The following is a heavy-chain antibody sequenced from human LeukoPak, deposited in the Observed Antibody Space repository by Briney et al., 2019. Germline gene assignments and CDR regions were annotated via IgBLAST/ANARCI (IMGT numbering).Heavy chain of an antibody. CDR1: GGSISSYY. D-gene: IGHD3-22*01. J-gene: IGHJ4*02. Sequence: PSETLSLTCTVSGGSISSYYWSWIRQPPGKGPEWIGYIYYSGSTNYNPSLKSRVTISVDTSKNQFSLKLSSVTAADTAVYYCARDNSSDSISPFFDYWGQGTLVTVSS. CDR3: ARDNSSDSISPFFDY. V-gene: IGHV4-59*01. CDR2: IYYSGST.